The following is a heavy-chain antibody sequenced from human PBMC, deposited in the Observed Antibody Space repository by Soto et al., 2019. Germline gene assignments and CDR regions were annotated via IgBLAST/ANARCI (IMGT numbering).Heavy chain of an antibody. J-gene: IGHJ4*02. V-gene: IGHV4-31*03. Sequence: PSETLSLTCTVSGGSISSGGYYWSWIRQHPGKGLEWIGYIYYSGSTYYNPSLKSRVTISVDTSKNQFSLKLSSVTAADTAVYYCARVPQGTRVGGATSYFDYWGQGTLVTVSS. D-gene: IGHD3-10*01. CDR2: IYYSGST. CDR1: GGSISSGGYY. CDR3: ARVPQGTRVGGATSYFDY.